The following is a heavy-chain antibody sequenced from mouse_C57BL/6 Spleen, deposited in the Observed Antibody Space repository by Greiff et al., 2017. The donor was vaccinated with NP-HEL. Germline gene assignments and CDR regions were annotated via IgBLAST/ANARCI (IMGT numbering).Heavy chain of an antibody. CDR2: IYPGDGDT. J-gene: IGHJ4*01. V-gene: IGHV1-80*01. CDR3: ARGGLHYAMDY. CDR1: GYAFSSYW. Sequence: QVQLKQSGAELVKPGASVKISCKASGYAFSSYWMNWVKQRPGKGLEWIGQIYPGDGDTNYNGKFKGKATLTADKSSSTAYMQLSSLTSEDSAVYFCARGGLHYAMDYWGQGTSVTVSS.